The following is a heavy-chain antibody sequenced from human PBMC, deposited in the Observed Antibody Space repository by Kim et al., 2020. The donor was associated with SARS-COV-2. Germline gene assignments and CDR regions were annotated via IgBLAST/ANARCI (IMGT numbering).Heavy chain of an antibody. D-gene: IGHD1-7*01. V-gene: IGHV3-23*01. J-gene: IGHJ4*02. Sequence: GGSLRLSCEGSGFTLSSYAMSWVRQAPGKGLEWLSSISVSGTIIHYADSVKGRFTLSKDNSKSTVYLQMNSLRAEDTAVYYCAKALAELSMALDHWGQGTLVTVSS. CDR1: GFTLSSYA. CDR3: AKALAELSMALDH. CDR2: ISVSGTII.